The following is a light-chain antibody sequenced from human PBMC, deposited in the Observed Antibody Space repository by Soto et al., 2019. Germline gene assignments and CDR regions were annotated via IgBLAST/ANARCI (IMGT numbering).Light chain of an antibody. CDR1: SSDVGGYNY. CDR3: SSYVGSNMGV. Sequence: QSVLTQPPSASGSPGQSVTISCTGSSSDVGGYNYVSWYQHHPGKAPRLMIYEVNKRPSGVPDRFSGSKSGNTASLTVSGLQAEDEADYYCSSYVGSNMGVFGGGTKLTVL. V-gene: IGLV2-8*01. J-gene: IGLJ3*02. CDR2: EVN.